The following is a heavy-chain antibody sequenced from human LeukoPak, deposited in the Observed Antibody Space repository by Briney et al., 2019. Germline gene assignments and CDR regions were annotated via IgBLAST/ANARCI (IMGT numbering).Heavy chain of an antibody. Sequence: GGSLRLSCAASGFTFSSYGMHWVRQAPGKGLEWVAFIRYDGSNKYYADSVKGRFTISRDNSKNTLYLQMNSLRAEDTAVYYCAKDPGYYYDSSGYYFPWGQGTMVTVSS. CDR2: IRYDGSNK. CDR3: AKDPGYYYDSSGYYFP. CDR1: GFTFSSYG. V-gene: IGHV3-30*02. D-gene: IGHD3-22*01. J-gene: IGHJ3*01.